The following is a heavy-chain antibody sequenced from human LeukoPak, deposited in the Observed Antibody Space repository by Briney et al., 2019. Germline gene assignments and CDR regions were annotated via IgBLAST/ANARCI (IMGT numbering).Heavy chain of an antibody. CDR1: GFTFSSYS. Sequence: GGSLRLSCAASGFTFSSYSMNWVRQAPGKGLEWVSSISSSSSYIYYADSVKGRFTISRDNAKNTLYLQMNSLRAEDTAVYYCARVSYYYGSGSYRPTAVYYFDYWGQGTLVTVSS. V-gene: IGHV3-21*01. J-gene: IGHJ4*02. D-gene: IGHD3-10*01. CDR3: ARVSYYYGSGSYRPTAVYYFDY. CDR2: ISSSSSYI.